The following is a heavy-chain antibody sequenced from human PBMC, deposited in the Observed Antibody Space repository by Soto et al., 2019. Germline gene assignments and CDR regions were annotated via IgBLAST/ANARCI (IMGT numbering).Heavy chain of an antibody. V-gene: IGHV4-31*03. CDR1: GGSISSGGYY. CDR2: IYYSGST. CDR3: ERGVMVRGVIMRDYDY. D-gene: IGHD3-10*01. J-gene: IGHJ4*02. Sequence: QVQLQESGPGLVKPSQTLSLTCTVSGGSISSGGYYWSWIRQHPGKGLEWIGYIYYSGSTYYNPSLKSRVTISVDTSKNQFSLKLSSVTAADTAVYYCERGVMVRGVIMRDYDYWGQGTLVTVSS.